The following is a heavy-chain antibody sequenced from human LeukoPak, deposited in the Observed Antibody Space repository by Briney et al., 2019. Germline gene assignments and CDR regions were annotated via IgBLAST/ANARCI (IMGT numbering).Heavy chain of an antibody. CDR1: GFTFRAYG. J-gene: IGHJ4*02. CDR2: ISGDGGST. D-gene: IGHD3-16*01. V-gene: IGHV3-43*02. CDR3: TRDKRASNELGAFDL. Sequence: PSGGSLRLSCTASGFTFRAYGMYWVRQAPGKGLEWVSLISGDGGSTDYADSVKGRFTISRDNSKNSLHLQMTSLRTEDTAFYYCTRDKRASNELGAFDLWGQGTLVTVSS.